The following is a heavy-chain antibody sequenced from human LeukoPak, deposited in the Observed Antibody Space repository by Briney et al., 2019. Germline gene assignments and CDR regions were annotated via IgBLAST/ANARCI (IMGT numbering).Heavy chain of an antibody. CDR1: GFTFSDYY. CDR2: ISSSGSTI. CDR3: TTVGITPDY. D-gene: IGHD1-14*01. J-gene: IGHJ4*02. V-gene: IGHV3-11*01. Sequence: GGSLRLSCAASGFTFSDYYMSWIRQAPGKGLEWVSYISSSGSTIYYADSVKGRFTISRDNAKYSLYLQMNSLKTEDTAVYYCTTVGITPDYWGQGTLVTVSS.